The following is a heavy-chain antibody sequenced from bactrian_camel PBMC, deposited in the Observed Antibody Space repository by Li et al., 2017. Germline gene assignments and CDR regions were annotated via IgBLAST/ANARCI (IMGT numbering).Heavy chain of an antibody. Sequence: VQLVESGGGLVQPGGSLRLSCAASGFTLANYGMRWFRQAPGKGLEWVAAIDSDGTLTYANSVKGRFTISQDNAKNTMYLQLNSLRTEDMAMYYCAWGLQVPPRWGQGTQVTVS. V-gene: IGHV3S40*01. J-gene: IGHJ4*01. CDR1: GFTLANYG. D-gene: IGHD5*01. CDR2: IDSDGTLT. CDR3: AWGLQVPPR.